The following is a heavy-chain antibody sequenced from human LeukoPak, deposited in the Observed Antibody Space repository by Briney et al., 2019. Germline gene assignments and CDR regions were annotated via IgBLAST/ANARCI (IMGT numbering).Heavy chain of an antibody. D-gene: IGHD1-26*01. V-gene: IGHV4-59*08. CDR2: IYYSGST. J-gene: IGHJ3*02. CDR3: ARENSGSYGQAFDI. CDR1: GGSISSYY. Sequence: SETLSLTCTVSGGSISSYYWSWIRQPPGKGLEWIGYIYYSGSTNYNPSLKSRVTISVDTSKNQFSLKLSSVTAADTAVYYCARENSGSYGQAFDIWGQGTMVAVSS.